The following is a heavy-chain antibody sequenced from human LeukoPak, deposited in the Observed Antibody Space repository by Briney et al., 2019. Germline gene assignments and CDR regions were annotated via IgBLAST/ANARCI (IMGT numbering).Heavy chain of an antibody. Sequence: GWSLRLSCAAPGITFSNYNMNWVRQAPGKGLEWISSITSSSSYTFYADPVKGRFTISRDNAKNSLYLQMNSLRVEDTAIYYCARDPYNGAYSEGYYYYYMDVWGKGTTVTVSS. V-gene: IGHV3-21*01. CDR1: GITFSNYN. CDR2: ITSSSSYT. J-gene: IGHJ6*03. CDR3: ARDPYNGAYSEGYYYYYMDV. D-gene: IGHD1-1*01.